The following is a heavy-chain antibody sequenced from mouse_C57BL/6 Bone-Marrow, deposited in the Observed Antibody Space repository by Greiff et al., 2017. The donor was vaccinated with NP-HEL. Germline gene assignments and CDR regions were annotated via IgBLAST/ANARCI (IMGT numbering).Heavy chain of an antibody. V-gene: IGHV5-17*01. D-gene: IGHD1-1*01. Sequence: DVKLVESGGGLVKPGGSLKLSCAASGFTFSDYGMHWVRQAPEKGLEWVAYISSGSSTIYYADTVKGRFTISRDNAKNTLFLQMTSLRSEDTAMYYCAREDITTVAYYFDYWGQGTTLTVSS. CDR2: ISSGSSTI. CDR1: GFTFSDYG. CDR3: AREDITTVAYYFDY. J-gene: IGHJ2*01.